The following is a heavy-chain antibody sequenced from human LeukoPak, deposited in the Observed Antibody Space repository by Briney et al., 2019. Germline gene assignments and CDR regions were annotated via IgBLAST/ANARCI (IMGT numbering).Heavy chain of an antibody. J-gene: IGHJ4*02. D-gene: IGHD3-16*02. CDR3: ARGVGYDYVWGSYRYTVY. V-gene: IGHV1-2*02. Sequence: ASVKVSCKASGYTFTGCYMHWVRQAPGQGLEWMGWINPNSGGTNYAQKFQGRVTMTRDTSISTAYMELSRLRSDDTAVYYCARGVGYDYVWGSYRYTVYWGQGTLVTVSS. CDR2: INPNSGGT. CDR1: GYTFTGCY.